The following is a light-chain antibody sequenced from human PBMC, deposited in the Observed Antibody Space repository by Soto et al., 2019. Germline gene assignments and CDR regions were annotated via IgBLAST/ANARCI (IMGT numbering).Light chain of an antibody. J-gene: IGLJ2*01. CDR3: SSYTTDNTRV. V-gene: IGLV2-14*01. Sequence: QSALTQAASVSGTPGKSITIFCTGPRSDVGGYNYFSWYQQYPGKAPKLILYEVNNRPSGVSNRFSGFKSGNTASLTISGIQADDEADYYCSSYTTDNTRVFGGGTQLTVL. CDR1: RSDVGGYNY. CDR2: EVN.